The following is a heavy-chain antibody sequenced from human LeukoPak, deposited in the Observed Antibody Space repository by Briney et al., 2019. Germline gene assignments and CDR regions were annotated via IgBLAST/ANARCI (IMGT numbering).Heavy chain of an antibody. CDR1: GDSISSGSYY. CDR2: IYISGTT. V-gene: IGHV4-61*02. D-gene: IGHD5-18*01. J-gene: IGHJ6*03. CDR3: ARTTEGGYTYGYFYYYYMDV. Sequence: SETLSVTCTVSGDSISSGSYYWSWIRQPAGKGLEWIGRIYISGTTNYNPSLKSRVTISVDTSKNQFSLKLTSVTAADTAVYYCARTTEGGYTYGYFYYYYMDVWGKGTTVTISS.